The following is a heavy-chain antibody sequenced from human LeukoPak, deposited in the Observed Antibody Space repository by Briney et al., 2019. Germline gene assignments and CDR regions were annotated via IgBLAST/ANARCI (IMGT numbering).Heavy chain of an antibody. CDR1: GFTFSSHA. CDR2: ISGSGGST. D-gene: IGHD4-17*01. Sequence: PGGSLRLSCAASGFTFSSHAMSWVRQAPGKGLEWVSAISGSGGSTYYADSVKGRFTISRDNSKNTLYLQMSSLRAEDTAVYYCAKRRTTVITMDYFDYWGQGTLVTVSS. J-gene: IGHJ4*02. V-gene: IGHV3-23*01. CDR3: AKRRTTVITMDYFDY.